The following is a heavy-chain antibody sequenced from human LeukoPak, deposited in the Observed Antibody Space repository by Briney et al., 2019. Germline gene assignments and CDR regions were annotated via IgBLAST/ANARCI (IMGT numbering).Heavy chain of an antibody. CDR2: ISYSGTT. CDR3: AREWDVAGPDY. D-gene: IGHD6-19*01. CDR1: GASISSSRYY. V-gene: IGHV4-39*02. J-gene: IGHJ4*02. Sequence: SETLSLTCTVSGASISSSRYYWGWIRQPPGKGLEWIGSISYSGTTYYNPSLKSRVTISVDTSRNQFSLKLSSVTAPDTAVYYCAREWDVAGPDYWGQGTLVTVSS.